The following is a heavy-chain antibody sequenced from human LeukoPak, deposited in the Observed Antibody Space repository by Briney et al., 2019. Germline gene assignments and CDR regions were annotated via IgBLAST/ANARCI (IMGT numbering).Heavy chain of an antibody. V-gene: IGHV3-66*01. CDR3: ARGGYYYGSGSWGYFDY. CDR2: IYSGGST. CDR1: GFTFSSYA. D-gene: IGHD3-10*01. J-gene: IGHJ4*02. Sequence: GGSLRLSCAASGFTFSSYAMSWVRQAPGKGLEWVSVIYSGGSTYYADSVKGRFTISRDNSKNTLYLQMSSLRAEDTAVYYCARGGYYYGSGSWGYFDYWGQGTLVTVSS.